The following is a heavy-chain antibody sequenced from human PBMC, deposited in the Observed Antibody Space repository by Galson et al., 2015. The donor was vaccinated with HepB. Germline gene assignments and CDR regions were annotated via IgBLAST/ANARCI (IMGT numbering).Heavy chain of an antibody. CDR2: IKSKTDGGTT. V-gene: IGHV3-15*07. D-gene: IGHD6-13*01. J-gene: IGHJ4*02. CDR3: TTEEGIAAAGTLDY. CDR1: GFTFSNAW. Sequence: SLRLSCAASGFTFSNAWMNWVRQAPGKGLEWVGRIKSKTDGGTTDYAAPVKGRFTISRDDSKNTLYLQMNSLKTEDTAVYYCTTEEGIAAAGTLDYWGQGTLVTVSS.